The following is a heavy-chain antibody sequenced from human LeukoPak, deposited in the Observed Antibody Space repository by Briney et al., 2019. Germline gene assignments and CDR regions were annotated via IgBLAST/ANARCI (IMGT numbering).Heavy chain of an antibody. CDR2: FDPEDGET. V-gene: IGHV1-24*01. CDR3: ATNPAMVRGVWEFDY. CDR1: GYTLTELS. Sequence: ASVKVSCKVSGYTLTELSMHWVRQAPGKGLEWMGGFDPEDGETIYAQKFQGRVTMTEDTSTDTAYMELSSLRSEDTAVYYCATNPAMVRGVWEFDYWGQGTLVTVSS. D-gene: IGHD3-10*01. J-gene: IGHJ4*02.